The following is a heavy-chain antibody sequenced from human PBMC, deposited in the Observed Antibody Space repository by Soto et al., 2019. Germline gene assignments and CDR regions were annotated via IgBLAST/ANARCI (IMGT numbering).Heavy chain of an antibody. CDR2: IYYSGST. Sequence: QLQLQESGPGLEKPSETLSLTCTVSGGSISSSSYYWGWIRQPPEKGLEWIGSIYYSGSTYYNPSLKSRVTISVDTSKNQFSLKLSSVTAADTAVYYCARQRILYRLEGFDYWGQGTLVTVSS. D-gene: IGHD2-2*02. V-gene: IGHV4-39*01. CDR3: ARQRILYRLEGFDY. J-gene: IGHJ4*02. CDR1: GGSISSSSYY.